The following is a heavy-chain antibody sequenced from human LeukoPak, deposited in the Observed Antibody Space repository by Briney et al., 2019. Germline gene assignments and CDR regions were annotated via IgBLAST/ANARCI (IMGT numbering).Heavy chain of an antibody. V-gene: IGHV1-69*06. CDR1: GGTFSSYA. CDR2: VIPIFGTA. CDR3: ARERYYYDSSGYSGDI. D-gene: IGHD3-22*01. Sequence: SMKVSCKASGGTFSSYAISWVRQAPGQGLEWMGRVIPIFGTANYAQKFQGRVTITADKSTSTAYMELSSLRSEDTAVYYCARERYYYDSSGYSGDIWGQGTIVTVSS. J-gene: IGHJ3*02.